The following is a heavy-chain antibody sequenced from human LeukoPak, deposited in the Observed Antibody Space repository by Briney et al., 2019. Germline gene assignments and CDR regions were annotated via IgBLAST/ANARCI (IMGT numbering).Heavy chain of an antibody. CDR2: ISGSGGST. J-gene: IGHJ4*02. D-gene: IGHD3-3*01. Sequence: GGSLRLSCAASGFTFSSYAMSWVRQAPGKGVEWVSAISGSGGSTHYADSVKGRFTISRDNSKNTLYLQMNSLRAEDTAVYYCATGLPVYYDFWSGYYTPHYFDYWGQGTLVTVSS. CDR3: ATGLPVYYDFWSGYYTPHYFDY. V-gene: IGHV3-23*01. CDR1: GFTFSSYA.